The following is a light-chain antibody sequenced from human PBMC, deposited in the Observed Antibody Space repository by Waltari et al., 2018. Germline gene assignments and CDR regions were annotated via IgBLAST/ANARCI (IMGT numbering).Light chain of an antibody. J-gene: IGKJ3*01. CDR1: QSIAKNY. V-gene: IGKV3-20*01. Sequence: ILLTQSPGTLSLYPGEGATLSCRASQSIAKNYLAWFQQKPGQAPSLLIHTASTRASGLPDRCSASGSGTDFTLTISRLEPEDFAVYYCQQYAASPLTFGPGTKVYLK. CDR3: QQYAASPLT. CDR2: TAS.